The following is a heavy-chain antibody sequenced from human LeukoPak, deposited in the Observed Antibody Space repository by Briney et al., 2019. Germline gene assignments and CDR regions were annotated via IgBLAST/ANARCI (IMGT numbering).Heavy chain of an antibody. D-gene: IGHD3-22*01. CDR1: GFTFSSYS. Sequence: NAGGSLRLSCAASGFTFSSYSMNWVRQAPGKGLEWVSSISSSSSYIYYADSVKGRFTISGDNAKNSLYLQMNSLRAEDTAVYYCASRGPYYYDSSGYYALRVWFDYWGQGTLVTVSS. CDR3: ASRGPYYYDSSGYYALRVWFDY. CDR2: ISSSSSYI. J-gene: IGHJ4*02. V-gene: IGHV3-21*01.